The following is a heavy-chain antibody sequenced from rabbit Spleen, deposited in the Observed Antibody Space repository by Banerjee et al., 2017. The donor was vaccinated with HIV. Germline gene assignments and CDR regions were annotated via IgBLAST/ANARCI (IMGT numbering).Heavy chain of an antibody. CDR1: GFSFSDRDV. CDR2: INIVTYKA. CDR3: ARDLIGVIGWNFNL. D-gene: IGHD1-1*01. V-gene: IGHV1S45*01. Sequence: QEQLVESGGGLVKPEGSLTLTCKASGFSFSDRDVMCWVRQAPGKGLEWIACINIVTYKAVYATWAKGRFTISRTSSTTVTLQMTSLTAADTATYFCARDLIGVIGWNFNLWGPGTLVNRL. J-gene: IGHJ4*01.